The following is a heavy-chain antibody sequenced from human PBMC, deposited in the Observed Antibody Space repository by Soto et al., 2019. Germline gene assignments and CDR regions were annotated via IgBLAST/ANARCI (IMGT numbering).Heavy chain of an antibody. CDR2: IYPGDSDT. J-gene: IGHJ4*02. V-gene: IGHV5-51*01. Sequence: GESLKISCKGSGYSFTSYWIGWVRQMPGKGLEWMGIIYPGDSDTRYSPSFQGQVTISADKSISTAYLQWRSLKASDTAMYYCAGGLELDPAAAFSTYYFDYWGQGTLVTVSS. CDR1: GYSFTSYW. D-gene: IGHD1-7*01. CDR3: AGGLELDPAAAFSTYYFDY.